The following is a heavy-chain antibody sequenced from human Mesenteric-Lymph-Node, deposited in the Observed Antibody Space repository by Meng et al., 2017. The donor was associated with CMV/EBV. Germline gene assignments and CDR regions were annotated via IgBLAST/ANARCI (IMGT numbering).Heavy chain of an antibody. CDR2: INHSGST. D-gene: IGHD4-23*01. V-gene: IGHV4-34*01. Sequence: GLVQPGGAGLLNASAALCLTCAVYGGSFSGYYWSWIRQPPGKGLEWIGEINHSGSTNYNPSLKSRVTISVDTSKNQFSLKLSPVTAADTAVYYCARHQRWLKSEGGFNYWGQGTLVTVSS. CDR3: ARHQRWLKSEGGFNY. J-gene: IGHJ4*02. CDR1: GGSFSGYY.